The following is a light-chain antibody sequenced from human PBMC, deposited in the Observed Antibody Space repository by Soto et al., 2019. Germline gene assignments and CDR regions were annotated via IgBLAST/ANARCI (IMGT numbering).Light chain of an antibody. J-gene: IGKJ4*01. CDR3: QQYDYWLSLT. CDR2: GAS. Sequence: EKVMTQSPATLSVSPGESAPLSCRASESVSDNLAWYHQKPGQAPRLLIYGASTRATGTPARFSGSGSGTEFTLTISSLQSEDFGVYYCQQYDYWLSLTFGGGTKVDIK. V-gene: IGKV3-15*01. CDR1: ESVSDN.